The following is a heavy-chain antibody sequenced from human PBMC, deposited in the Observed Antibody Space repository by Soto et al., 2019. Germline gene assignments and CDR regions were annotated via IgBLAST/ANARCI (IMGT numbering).Heavy chain of an antibody. D-gene: IGHD3-3*02. CDR1: GFSLSDYW. CDR2: IKKDGSEM. CDR3: ARDVSSRLADNFYFDF. Sequence: GGSLRLSCAASGFSLSDYWMSWVRQAPGKGLERVANIKKDGSEMFYVDSVKGRFTISRDDAKNSLYLQMNTLRAEDTAFYFCARDVSSRLADNFYFDFWGQGALVTVSS. J-gene: IGHJ4*02. V-gene: IGHV3-7*01.